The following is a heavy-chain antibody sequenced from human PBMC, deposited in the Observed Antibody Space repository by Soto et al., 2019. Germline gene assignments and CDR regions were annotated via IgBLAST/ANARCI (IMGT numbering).Heavy chain of an antibody. Sequence: GGSLRLSCAASGFTLRTYWMSWVRQAPGKGLEWVANIKKDGSEKNYVDSVKGRFTISGDNAKNSVYLQMNSLRAEDTAVYYCAREEVESGGWQNWGQGTLVTVSS. CDR3: AREEVESGGWQN. J-gene: IGHJ4*02. V-gene: IGHV3-7*01. D-gene: IGHD6-19*01. CDR2: IKKDGSEK. CDR1: GFTLRTYW.